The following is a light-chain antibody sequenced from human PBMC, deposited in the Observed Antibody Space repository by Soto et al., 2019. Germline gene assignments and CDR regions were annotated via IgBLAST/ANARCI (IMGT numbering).Light chain of an antibody. CDR2: SND. CDR3: AAWDDSLSGVV. V-gene: IGLV1-47*02. J-gene: IGLJ2*01. CDR1: RSNIGSNL. Sequence: QSVVTQPPSVSGTPGQRVTIFCSGTRSNIGSNLLYWYQQLPRTAPKLLIFSNDQRPSGVPDRFSGSRSGTSASLAIGGLRYADEGDYYCAAWDDSLSGVVFGGGTKLTVL.